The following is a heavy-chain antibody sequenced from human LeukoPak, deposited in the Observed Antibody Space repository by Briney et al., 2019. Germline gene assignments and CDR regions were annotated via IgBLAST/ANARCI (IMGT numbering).Heavy chain of an antibody. Sequence: GGSLRLSCVVSGVTFSSYEMNWVRQAPGKGLEWVSYISDSTRPIYYADSVKGRFTISRDNAKNSLYLQMNSLRAEDTAVYYCARVTTNYGAAAFDYWGQGTLVTVSS. CDR2: ISDSTRPI. CDR1: GVTFSSYE. D-gene: IGHD4-17*01. V-gene: IGHV3-48*03. J-gene: IGHJ4*02. CDR3: ARVTTNYGAAAFDY.